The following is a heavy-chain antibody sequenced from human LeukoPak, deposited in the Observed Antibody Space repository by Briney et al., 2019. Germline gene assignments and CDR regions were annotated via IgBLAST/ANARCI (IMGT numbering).Heavy chain of an antibody. J-gene: IGHJ4*02. Sequence: ASVRVSCKASGYTFTSYYMHWVRQAPGQGLEWMGIINPSGGSTSYAQKFQRRVTMTRDTSTSTVYMELSSLRSEDTAVYYCPRGLRNDFDYWGQGTLVTVSS. CDR1: GYTFTSYY. V-gene: IGHV1-46*01. D-gene: IGHD3-22*01. CDR2: INPSGGST. CDR3: PRGLRNDFDY.